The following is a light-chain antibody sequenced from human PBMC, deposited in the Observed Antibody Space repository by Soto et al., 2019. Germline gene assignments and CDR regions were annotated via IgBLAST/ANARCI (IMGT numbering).Light chain of an antibody. J-gene: IGKJ1*01. Sequence: EIVLTQSPGTLSLSPGERATFSCRASQSVSSNYLAWYQQKPGQAPRLLIYDASNRATGIPARFSGSGSETDFTLTISSLEPEDFAVYYCQQYGSSGTFGQGTKVDI. V-gene: IGKV3-20*01. CDR1: QSVSSNY. CDR3: QQYGSSGT. CDR2: DAS.